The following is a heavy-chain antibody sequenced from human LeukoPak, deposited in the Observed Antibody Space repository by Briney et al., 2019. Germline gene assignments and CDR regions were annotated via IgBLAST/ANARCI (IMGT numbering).Heavy chain of an antibody. D-gene: IGHD5-12*01. CDR3: ARTYSGYDSVDALDI. CDR2: IYYSGST. V-gene: IGHV4-39*01. CDR1: GGSISSSSYY. J-gene: IGHJ3*02. Sequence: SETLSLTCTVSGGSISSSSYYWGWIRQPPGKWLEWIGIIYYSGSTYYNPSLKSRVTISVDTSKNQFSLKLSSVTAADTALYFCARTYSGYDSVDALDIWGQGTIVTVSS.